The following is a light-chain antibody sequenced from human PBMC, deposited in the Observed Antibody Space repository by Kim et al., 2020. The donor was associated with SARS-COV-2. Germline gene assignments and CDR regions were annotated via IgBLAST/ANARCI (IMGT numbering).Light chain of an antibody. CDR2: DAS. Sequence: STLSASVGDRVTITCRDSQSITTWLAWYQQKPGKAPKLLIYDASTVHSGVPSRFSGSGYGTEFTLTISRLQPDDSATYYCQQYNVHFGQGTKLEI. V-gene: IGKV1-5*01. CDR3: QQYNVH. CDR1: QSITTW. J-gene: IGKJ2*01.